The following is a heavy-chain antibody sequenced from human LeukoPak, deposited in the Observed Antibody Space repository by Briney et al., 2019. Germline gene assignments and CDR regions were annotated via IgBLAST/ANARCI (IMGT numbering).Heavy chain of an antibody. J-gene: IGHJ5*02. CDR2: IYYSGST. Sequence: SETLSLTCTVSAGSITSYYWSWIRQPPGKGLEWIGYIYYSGSTNYNPNLKSRVTISVDTSKTQFSLKLSSVTAADTAVYYCARASRTRKITMVRGVNWFDPWGQGTLVTVSS. D-gene: IGHD3-10*01. V-gene: IGHV4-59*01. CDR1: AGSITSYY. CDR3: ARASRTRKITMVRGVNWFDP.